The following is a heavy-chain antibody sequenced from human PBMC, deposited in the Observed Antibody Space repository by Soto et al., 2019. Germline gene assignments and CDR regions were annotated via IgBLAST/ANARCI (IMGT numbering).Heavy chain of an antibody. Sequence: SETLSLTCAVSGGSISSGGYSWSWIRQPPGKGLECIGYIYHSGSTYYNPSLKSRVTISVDRSKNQLSLKLSSVTAADTAVYYCARTLPNRQLFDSWSQGTLVTVS. D-gene: IGHD1-1*01. CDR3: ARTLPNRQLFDS. J-gene: IGHJ4*02. V-gene: IGHV4-30-2*02. CDR1: GGSISSGGYS. CDR2: IYHSGST.